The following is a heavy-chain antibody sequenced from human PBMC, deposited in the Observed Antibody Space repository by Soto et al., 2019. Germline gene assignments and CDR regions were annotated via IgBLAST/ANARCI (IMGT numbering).Heavy chain of an antibody. V-gene: IGHV4-34*01. Sequence: SETLSLTCAVYGGSFSGYYWSWIRQPPGKGLEWIGEINHSGSTNYNPSLKSRVTISVDTSKNQFSLKLSSVTAADTAVYYCARGGVEGSGSYYNDDYWGQGTLVTVSS. CDR2: INHSGST. D-gene: IGHD3-10*01. CDR3: ARGGVEGSGSYYNDDY. CDR1: GGSFSGYY. J-gene: IGHJ4*02.